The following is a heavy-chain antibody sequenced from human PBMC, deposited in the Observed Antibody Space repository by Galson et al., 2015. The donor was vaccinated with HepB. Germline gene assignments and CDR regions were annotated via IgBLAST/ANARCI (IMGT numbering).Heavy chain of an antibody. J-gene: IGHJ4*02. V-gene: IGHV4-30-4*01. D-gene: IGHD3-10*01. CDR3: AREGVRGVVVWDDY. Sequence: TVSGGSISSGDYYWSWIRQPPGKGLEWIGYIYYSGSTYYNPSLKSRVTISVDTSKNQFSLKLSSVTAADTAVYYCAREGVRGVVVWDDYWGQGTLVTVSS. CDR2: IYYSGST. CDR1: GGSISSGDYY.